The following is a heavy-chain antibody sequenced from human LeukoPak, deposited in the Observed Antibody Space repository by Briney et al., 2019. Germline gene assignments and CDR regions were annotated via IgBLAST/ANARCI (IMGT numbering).Heavy chain of an antibody. CDR3: AKGRYSSGWYRLDY. CDR1: GFTFSSYA. V-gene: IGHV3-23*01. Sequence: GGSLRLSCAASGFTFSSYAISWVRQAPGKGLEWVSAISGSGGSTYYADSVKGRFTISRDNSKNTLYLQMNSLRAEDTAVYYCAKGRYSSGWYRLDYWGQGTLVTVSS. J-gene: IGHJ4*02. CDR2: ISGSGGST. D-gene: IGHD6-19*01.